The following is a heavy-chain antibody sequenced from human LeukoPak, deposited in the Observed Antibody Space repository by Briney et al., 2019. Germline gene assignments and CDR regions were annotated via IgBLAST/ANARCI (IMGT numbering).Heavy chain of an antibody. CDR2: ISASGDGT. J-gene: IGHJ4*02. V-gene: IGHV3-23*01. CDR1: GFTFDDYA. CDR3: AKAPDSGSYHGVYYFDY. Sequence: QPGRSLRLSCAASGFTFDDYAMHWVRQAPGKGLEWVSAISASGDGTYYTDSVKGRFTISRDNSKNTLYLQMNSLRAEDTAVYYCAKAPDSGSYHGVYYFDYWGQGALVTVSS. D-gene: IGHD1-26*01.